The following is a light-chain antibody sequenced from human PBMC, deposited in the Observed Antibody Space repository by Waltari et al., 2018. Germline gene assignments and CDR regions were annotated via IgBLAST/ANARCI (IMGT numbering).Light chain of an antibody. J-gene: IGKJ2*01. CDR1: QSVLSRSNNKNY. Sequence: DIVMTQSPDSLAVSLGERATINCRSSQSVLSRSNNKNYLAWYQRKQGQPPKLLIYWASTRESGVPDRFSGSGSGTDFTLTINSLEAEDAATYYCHQTSNLPYTFGQGTKLEIK. CDR2: WAS. V-gene: IGKV4-1*01. CDR3: HQTSNLPYT.